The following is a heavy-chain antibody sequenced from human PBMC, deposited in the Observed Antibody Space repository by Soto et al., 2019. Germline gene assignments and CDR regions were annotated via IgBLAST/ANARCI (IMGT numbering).Heavy chain of an antibody. CDR1: GYTFTSYG. J-gene: IGHJ4*02. D-gene: IGHD2-15*01. CDR2: ISAYNGNT. CDR3: ARSDCSGGSCYSYYFDY. Sequence: QVQQVQSGAEVKKPGASVKVSCKASGYTFTSYGISWVRQAPGQGLEWMGWISAYNGNTNYAQKPQGRVTMTTDTSTSTAYMELRSLRSDDTAVYYCARSDCSGGSCYSYYFDYWGQGTLVTVSS. V-gene: IGHV1-18*01.